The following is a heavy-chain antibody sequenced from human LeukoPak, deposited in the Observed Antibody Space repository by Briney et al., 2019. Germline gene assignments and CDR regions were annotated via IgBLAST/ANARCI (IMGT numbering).Heavy chain of an antibody. CDR2: INYSGST. V-gene: IGHV4-59*08. D-gene: IGHD6-19*01. CDR1: GGSISSYY. CDR3: ARHRIAVAGSDAFDI. Sequence: SETLSLTCTVSGGSISSYYWSWIRQPPGKGLEWIGYINYSGSTKYNPSLESRATISVDTSKNQFSLKLSSVTAADAAVYYCARHRIAVAGSDAFDIWGQGTMVTVSS. J-gene: IGHJ3*02.